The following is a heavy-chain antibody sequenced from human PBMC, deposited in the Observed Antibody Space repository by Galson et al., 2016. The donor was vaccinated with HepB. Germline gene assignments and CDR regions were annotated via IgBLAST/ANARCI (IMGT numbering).Heavy chain of an antibody. D-gene: IGHD5-24*01. Sequence: LRLSCAASGFVFSNFGLSWVRQAPGKGLEWVASISTRRTTYYSDSVQGRFTISRDTAKSSLYLQMNSLRAEETAVYYCARRQMYTMSAFDYWGQGTLVTVSS. J-gene: IGHJ4*02. CDR1: GFVFSNFG. CDR2: ISTRRTT. CDR3: ARRQMYTMSAFDY. V-gene: IGHV3-69-1*01.